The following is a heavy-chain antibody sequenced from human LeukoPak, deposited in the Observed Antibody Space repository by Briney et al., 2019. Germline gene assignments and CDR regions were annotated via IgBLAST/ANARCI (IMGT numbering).Heavy chain of an antibody. CDR2: ISNSGST. V-gene: IGHV4-59*11. CDR3: GRDALVGYFSYYYMDV. CDR1: GGSISSHY. D-gene: IGHD2-15*01. Sequence: SETLSLTCTVSGGSISSHYWTWVRQSPVKGLEWIGDISNSGSTSYNPSLKSRVTISIDTSKNQFSLKLSSVTAADTAVYYCGRDALVGYFSYYYMDVWGKGTTVTVSS. J-gene: IGHJ6*03.